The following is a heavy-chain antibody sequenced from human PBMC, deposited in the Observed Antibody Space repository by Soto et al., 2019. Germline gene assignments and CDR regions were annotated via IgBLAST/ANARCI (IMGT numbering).Heavy chain of an antibody. V-gene: IGHV3-21*01. J-gene: IGHJ4*02. Sequence: GGSLRLSCAASGFTFTGYSINWVRQAPGKGLEWVSSISSSGRYIYYADSWKGRSTISRDNAKNSVELLMNTLRVDDTAVYYCARADTNGYYYPDYWGQGTLVTVSS. D-gene: IGHD3-22*01. CDR1: GFTFTGYS. CDR3: ARADTNGYYYPDY. CDR2: ISSSGRYI.